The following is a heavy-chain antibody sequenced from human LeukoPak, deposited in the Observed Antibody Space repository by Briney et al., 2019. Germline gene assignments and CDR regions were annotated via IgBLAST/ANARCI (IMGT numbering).Heavy chain of an antibody. CDR3: AKDGGGSYYGDWFDP. CDR1: GFTFSSYA. D-gene: IGHD1-26*01. CDR2: ISGSGGST. J-gene: IGHJ5*02. V-gene: IGHV3-23*01. Sequence: GGSLRLSCAASGFTFSSYAMSWVRQAPGKGLEWVSAISGSGGSTYYADSVKGRFTISRDNSKNTLYLQMNSLRAEDTAVYYCAKDGGGSYYGDWFDPWGQGTLVTVSS.